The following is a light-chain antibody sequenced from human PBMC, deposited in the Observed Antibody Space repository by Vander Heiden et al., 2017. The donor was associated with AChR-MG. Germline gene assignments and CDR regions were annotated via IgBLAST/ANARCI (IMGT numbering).Light chain of an antibody. V-gene: IGLV3-25*03. Sequence: SYELTQPPSVSVSPGQTATITCSGDALPKQYAYWYQHKPGQAPILVIRKDTERPSGIPDRFSGSSSGTTVIFTITGVQAEDEADYYCQSTDTSNSSVVFGGGTKLTVL. J-gene: IGLJ2*01. CDR1: ALPKQY. CDR2: KDT. CDR3: QSTDTSNSSVV.